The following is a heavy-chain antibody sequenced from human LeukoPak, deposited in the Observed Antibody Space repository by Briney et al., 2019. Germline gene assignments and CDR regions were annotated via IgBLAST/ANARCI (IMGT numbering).Heavy chain of an antibody. J-gene: IGHJ4*02. CDR3: AKGGGAAATHLVDY. D-gene: IGHD6-13*01. Sequence: GGSLRLSCTVSGFTVSSNSMSWVRQAPGKGLEWVSFIYSDNTHYSDSVKGRFTISRDNSKNTLYLQMNSLRAEDTAVYYCAKGGGAAATHLVDYWGQGTLVTVSS. CDR2: IYSDNT. CDR1: GFTVSSNS. V-gene: IGHV3-66*03.